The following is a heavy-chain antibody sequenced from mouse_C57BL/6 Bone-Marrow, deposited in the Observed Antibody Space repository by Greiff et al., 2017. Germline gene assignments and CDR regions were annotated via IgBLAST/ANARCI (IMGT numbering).Heavy chain of an antibody. CDR3: ARNGSKESYFDY. Sequence: EVMLVESGGGLVKPGGSLKLSCAASGFTFSSYTMSWVRQTPEKRLEWVATISGGGGNTYYPDSVKGRFTISRDNAKNTLYLQMSSLRSEDTALYYCARNGSKESYFDYWGQGTTLTVSS. J-gene: IGHJ2*01. CDR2: ISGGGGNT. V-gene: IGHV5-9*01. CDR1: GFTFSSYT. D-gene: IGHD1-1*01.